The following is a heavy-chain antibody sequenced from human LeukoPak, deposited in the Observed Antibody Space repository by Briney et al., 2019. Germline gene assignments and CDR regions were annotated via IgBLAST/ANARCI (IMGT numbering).Heavy chain of an antibody. CDR2: INAYNGNT. Sequence: ASVKVSCKASGYTFTSYGIIWVRQAPGQGLEWMGWINAYNGNTNYAHKLQGRVTMTTDTSTSPAYTDLRSLTSGDTTVYSCARDIRAYSSSWYSVCGYWGQGTLVTVSS. CDR3: ARDIRAYSSSWYSVCGY. V-gene: IGHV1-18*01. D-gene: IGHD6-13*01. CDR1: GYTFTSYG. J-gene: IGHJ4*02.